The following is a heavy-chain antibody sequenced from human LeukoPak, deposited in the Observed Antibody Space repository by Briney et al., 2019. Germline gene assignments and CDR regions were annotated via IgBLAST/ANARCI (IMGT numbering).Heavy chain of an antibody. J-gene: IGHJ4*02. V-gene: IGHV4-4*09. D-gene: IGHD1-26*01. CDR2: IYARGNT. Sequence: SETLSLTCTVSGGSINSYYWSWIRQPPGKGLEWIGYIYARGNTNYNPSLKSRVTMSLDTSKNQFSLKVSSVTAADTADYYCARHAGPIGSFYTFDYWGQGTLVTVSS. CDR1: GGSINSYY. CDR3: ARHAGPIGSFYTFDY.